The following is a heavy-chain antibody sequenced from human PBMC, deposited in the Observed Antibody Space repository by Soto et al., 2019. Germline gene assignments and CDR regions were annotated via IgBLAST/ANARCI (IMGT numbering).Heavy chain of an antibody. D-gene: IGHD2-2*01. Sequence: ASVKVSCKASGYTFTSYCISWVRQAPGQGLEWMGWNSAYNGNTNYAQKLQGRVTMTTDTPTSTAYMELRSLRSDDTAVYYCARVRGPLIVVVPAALIWFAPGGKAPLATAPS. CDR2: NSAYNGNT. CDR1: GYTFTSYC. J-gene: IGHJ5*02. V-gene: IGHV1-18*04. CDR3: ARVRGPLIVVVPAALIWFAP.